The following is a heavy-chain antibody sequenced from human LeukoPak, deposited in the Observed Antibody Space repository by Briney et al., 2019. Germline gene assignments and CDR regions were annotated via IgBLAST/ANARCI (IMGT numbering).Heavy chain of an antibody. CDR1: GFTFSSYG. D-gene: IGHD4-17*01. Sequence: GGSLRLSCAASGFTFSSYGMHWVRQAPGKGLEWVAVISYDGSNKYYADSVKGRFTISRDNAKNSLYLQMNSLRAEDTAVYYCARDSATVTTIDYWGQGTLVTVSS. CDR2: ISYDGSNK. CDR3: ARDSATVTTIDY. V-gene: IGHV3-30*03. J-gene: IGHJ4*02.